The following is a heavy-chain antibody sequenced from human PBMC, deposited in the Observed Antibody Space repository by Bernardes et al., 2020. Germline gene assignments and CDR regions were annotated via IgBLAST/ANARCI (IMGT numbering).Heavy chain of an antibody. D-gene: IGHD4-17*01. CDR3: ATEDGEWLES. V-gene: IGHV3-23*01. Sequence: GGSLRLSCAASGFTFSSYAMSWVRQAPGRGLDWVSAISGGGGSTYYADSVKGRFAISRDNSNNTLYLQMNNLRVEDTALYRCATEDGEWLESWGQGTLVTVYS. CDR1: GFTFSSYA. CDR2: ISGGGGST. J-gene: IGHJ5*01.